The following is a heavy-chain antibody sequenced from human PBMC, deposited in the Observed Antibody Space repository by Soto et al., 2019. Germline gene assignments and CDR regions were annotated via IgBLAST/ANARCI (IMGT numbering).Heavy chain of an antibody. CDR3: ARDQYYYGSGSYWYYYYYGMDL. D-gene: IGHD3-10*01. J-gene: IGHJ6*02. CDR1: GGSIKTGEYY. Sequence: SSETLSLTCTLSGGSIKTGEYYWSWIRQSPGKGLEWIGYIYYNGTTYYNPSLKSRVTISVDTSRNQFFLKLTSVTAADTAVYYCARDQYYYGSGSYWYYYYYGMDLWGQGTTVTVSS. V-gene: IGHV4-30-4*01. CDR2: IYYNGTT.